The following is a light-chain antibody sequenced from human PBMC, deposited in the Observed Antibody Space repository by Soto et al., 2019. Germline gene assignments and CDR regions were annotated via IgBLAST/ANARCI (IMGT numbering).Light chain of an antibody. Sequence: QLVLTQPPSVSGAQGHRVTISCTGSSSNIGAGYDVHWYQQLPGTAPKLLIYGNSNRPSGAPDRFSGSKSGTSASLAITGLQAEDEADYYCQSYDSSLSGRVVFGGGTQLTVL. CDR2: GNS. J-gene: IGLJ2*01. CDR1: SSNIGAGYD. CDR3: QSYDSSLSGRVV. V-gene: IGLV1-40*01.